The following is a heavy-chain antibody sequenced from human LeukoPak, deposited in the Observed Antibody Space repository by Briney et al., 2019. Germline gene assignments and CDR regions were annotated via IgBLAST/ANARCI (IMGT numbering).Heavy chain of an antibody. D-gene: IGHD1-26*01. CDR1: GYTFTGYY. Sequence: ASVKVSCKASGYTFTGYYMHWVRQAPGQGLEWMGWINPNSGGTNYAQKFQGRVTMTRDTSISTAYKELSRLRSDDTAVYYCARERIVGATPSFDYWGQGTLVTVSS. V-gene: IGHV1-2*02. J-gene: IGHJ4*02. CDR3: ARERIVGATPSFDY. CDR2: INPNSGGT.